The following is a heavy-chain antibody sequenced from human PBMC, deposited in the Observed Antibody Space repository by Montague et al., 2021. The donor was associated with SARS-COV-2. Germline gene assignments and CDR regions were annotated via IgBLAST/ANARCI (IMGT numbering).Heavy chain of an antibody. D-gene: IGHD5-12*01. V-gene: IGHV4-31*03. CDR2: IYYSGST. CDR1: GGSIGSGGYY. Sequence: TRSLTCTVSGGSIGSGGYYWSWIRQHPGKGLEWIGYIYYSGSTCYNPSLKSRVTISVDTSKNQFSLKLSSVTAADTAVYYCARVEFDGGYDSVPLDVWGQGTTVTVSS. J-gene: IGHJ6*02. CDR3: ARVEFDGGYDSVPLDV.